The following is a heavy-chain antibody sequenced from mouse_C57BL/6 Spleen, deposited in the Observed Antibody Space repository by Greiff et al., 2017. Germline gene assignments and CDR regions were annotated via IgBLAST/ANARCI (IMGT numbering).Heavy chain of an antibody. CDR3: ARGYDEGYFDV. D-gene: IGHD2-3*01. CDR1: GFTFSDYG. Sequence: EVKLMESGGGLVKPGGSLKLSCAASGFTFSDYGMHWVRQAPEKGLEWVAYISSGSSTIYYADTVKGRFTISRDNAKNTLFLQMTSLRSEDTAMYYCARGYDEGYFDVWGTGTTVTVSS. CDR2: ISSGSSTI. V-gene: IGHV5-17*01. J-gene: IGHJ1*03.